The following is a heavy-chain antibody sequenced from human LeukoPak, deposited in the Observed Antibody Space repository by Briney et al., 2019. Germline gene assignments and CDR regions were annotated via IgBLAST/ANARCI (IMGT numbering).Heavy chain of an antibody. Sequence: GASVKVSCKASGYTFTSYYMHWVRQAPGQGLEWMGLINPSGGSTSYAQKFQGRVTMTRDTSTSTVYMELSSLRSEDTAVYYCARVNRGYSSSWYLGYWGQGTLVTVSS. D-gene: IGHD6-13*01. J-gene: IGHJ4*02. CDR3: ARVNRGYSSSWYLGY. CDR1: GYTFTSYY. V-gene: IGHV1-46*01. CDR2: INPSGGST.